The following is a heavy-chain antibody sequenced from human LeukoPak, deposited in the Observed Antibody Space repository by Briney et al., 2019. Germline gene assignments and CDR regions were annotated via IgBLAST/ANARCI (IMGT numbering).Heavy chain of an antibody. CDR3: ARLRDLYNIFDY. CDR2: IYYSEIT. Sequence: SETLSLTCTVSGGSISNSYWSWLRQPPGKGLEWIGYIYYSEITNYNPSLKSRVTISVDTPKNQFSLKLSSVTAADTAVYYCARLRDLYNIFDYWGQGTLVTVSS. J-gene: IGHJ4*02. V-gene: IGHV4-59*12. D-gene: IGHD1-1*01. CDR1: GGSISNSY.